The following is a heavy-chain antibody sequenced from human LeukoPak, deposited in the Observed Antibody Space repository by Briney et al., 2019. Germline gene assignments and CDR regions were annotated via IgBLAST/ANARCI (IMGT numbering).Heavy chain of an antibody. CDR2: IGTAGDT. CDR3: ARVSPDFWSGYGFRYYYYGMDV. J-gene: IGHJ6*02. D-gene: IGHD3-3*01. Sequence: GGSLRLSCAASGFTFSSYDMHWVRQATGKGLEWVSAIGTAGDTYYPGSVKGRFTISRENAKNSLYLQMNSLRAGDTAVYYCARVSPDFWSGYGFRYYYYGMDVWGQGTTVTVSS. CDR1: GFTFSSYD. V-gene: IGHV3-13*01.